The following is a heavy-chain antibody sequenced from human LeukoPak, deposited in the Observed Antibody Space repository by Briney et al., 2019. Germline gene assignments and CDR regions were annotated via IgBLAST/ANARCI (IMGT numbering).Heavy chain of an antibody. CDR2: ISYSGIA. Sequence: SETLSLTCTVSGGSISSGGYYWSWVRQHPGKCLEWIGCISYSGIAYYNPSLKSRVIVSVDTSRNQFSLDLSSVTAADTALYYCARVLYDYYFDFWGQGTLVTVSS. D-gene: IGHD2/OR15-2a*01. J-gene: IGHJ4*02. CDR1: GGSISSGGYY. CDR3: ARVLYDYYFDF. V-gene: IGHV4-31*03.